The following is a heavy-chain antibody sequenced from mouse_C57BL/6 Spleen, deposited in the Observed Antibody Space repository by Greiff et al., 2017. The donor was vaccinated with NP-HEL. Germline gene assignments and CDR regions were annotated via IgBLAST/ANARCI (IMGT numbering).Heavy chain of an antibody. J-gene: IGHJ3*01. CDR3: TYYYGSSWFAY. D-gene: IGHD1-1*01. Sequence: VQGVESGAELVRPGASVTLSCKASGYTFTDYEMHWVKQTPVHGLEWIGAIDPETGGTAYNQKFKGKAILTADKSSSTAYMELRSLTSEDSAVYYCTYYYGSSWFAYWGQGTLVTVSA. V-gene: IGHV1-15*01. CDR2: IDPETGGT. CDR1: GYTFTDYE.